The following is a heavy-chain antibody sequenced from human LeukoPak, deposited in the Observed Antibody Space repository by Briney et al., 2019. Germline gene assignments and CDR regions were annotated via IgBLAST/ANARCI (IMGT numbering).Heavy chain of an antibody. J-gene: IGHJ6*04. CDR2: IRNKANSYTT. CDR1: GFTFSDHY. V-gene: IGHV3-72*01. D-gene: IGHD1-1*01. Sequence: PGGSLRLSCAASGFTFSDHYMDWVRQAPGKGLEWVRRIRNKANSYTTEYAASVKGRFSISRDESENLVYLQMNSLKTEDTAVYYCARGPSISTTHTAYYYGMDVWGKGTTVTVSS. CDR3: ARGPSISTTHTAYYYGMDV.